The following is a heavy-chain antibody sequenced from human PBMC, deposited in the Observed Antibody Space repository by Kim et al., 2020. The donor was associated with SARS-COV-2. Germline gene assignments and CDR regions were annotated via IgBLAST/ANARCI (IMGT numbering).Heavy chain of an antibody. CDR3: AGTSSGRRNFDY. J-gene: IGHJ4*02. D-gene: IGHD3-10*01. V-gene: IGHV3-53*01. CDR2: TYSGGST. CDR1: GFTVSSNY. Sequence: GGSLRLSCAASGFTVSSNYMSWVRQAPGKGLEWVSVTYSGGSTYYADSVKGRFTISRDNSKNTVYLQMNSLRAEDTAVYYCAGTSSGRRNFDYWGQGTLVTVSS.